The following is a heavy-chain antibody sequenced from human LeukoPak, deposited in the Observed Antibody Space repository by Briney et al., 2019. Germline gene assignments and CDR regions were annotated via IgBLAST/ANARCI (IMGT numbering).Heavy chain of an antibody. J-gene: IGHJ6*04. CDR1: GGSFSGYY. V-gene: IGHV4-34*01. D-gene: IGHD3-10*01. CDR3: ARGRITMVRGVSRIYGMDV. CDR2: INHSGST. Sequence: KTSETLSLTCAVYGGSFSGYYRSWIRQPPGKGLEWIGEINHSGSTNYNPSLKSRVTISVDTSKNQFSLKLSSVTDADTAVYYCARGRITMVRGVSRIYGMDVWGKGTTVTVSS.